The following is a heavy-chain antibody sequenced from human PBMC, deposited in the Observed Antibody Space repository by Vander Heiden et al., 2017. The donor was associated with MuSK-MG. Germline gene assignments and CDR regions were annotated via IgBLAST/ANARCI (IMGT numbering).Heavy chain of an antibody. J-gene: IGHJ6*03. V-gene: IGHV1-2*04. CDR1: GYTFTGYY. Sequence: QVQLVQSGAEVKKPGASVKVSCKASGYTFTGYYIDWVRQAPGQGLEWMGWINPTSGGTNYAQKFQGWVTMTRDTSISTAYMELSRLRSDDTAVYYCARGGRFLEWLLSTNYYYYMDVWGKGTTVTVSS. D-gene: IGHD3-3*01. CDR3: ARGGRFLEWLLSTNYYYYMDV. CDR2: INPTSGGT.